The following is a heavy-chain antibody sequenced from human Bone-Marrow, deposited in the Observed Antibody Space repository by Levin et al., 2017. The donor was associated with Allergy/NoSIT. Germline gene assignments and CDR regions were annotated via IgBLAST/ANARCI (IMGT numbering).Heavy chain of an antibody. CDR3: ARVGGGRYYDSSGYYLAPFDY. V-gene: IGHV1-2*02. J-gene: IGHJ4*02. CDR1: GYTFTGYY. Sequence: ASVKVSCKASGYTFTGYYMHWVRQAPGQGLEWMGWINPNSGGTNYAQKFQGRVTMTRDTSISTAYMELSRLRSDDTAVYYCARVGGGRYYDSSGYYLAPFDYWGQGTLVTVSS. D-gene: IGHD3-22*01. CDR2: INPNSGGT.